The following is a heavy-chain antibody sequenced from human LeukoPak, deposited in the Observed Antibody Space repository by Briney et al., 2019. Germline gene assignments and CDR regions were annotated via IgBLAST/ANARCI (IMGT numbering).Heavy chain of an antibody. CDR2: IYNREST. D-gene: IGHD2-15*01. V-gene: IGHV4-59*01. CDR3: ERCSWYFDY. Sequence: SETLSLTCTVSGDSMNTFYWNWIRQPPGKGLEWIGYIYNRESTNYNRSLKSRVTISIDTSKTQSSRNLISVTPGDTAEYYCERCSWYFDYWGQGTLVTVSS. CDR1: GDSMNTFY. J-gene: IGHJ4*02.